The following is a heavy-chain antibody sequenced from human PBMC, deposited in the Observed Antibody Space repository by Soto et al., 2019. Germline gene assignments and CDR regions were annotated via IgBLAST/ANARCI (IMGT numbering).Heavy chain of an antibody. CDR1: GFTFSRYW. CDR3: ARGDTPMITGMDSFDI. V-gene: IGHV3-7*01. CDR2: IKQDGTEK. J-gene: IGHJ3*02. Sequence: GGSLRLSCAASGFTFSRYWMNWVRQAPGKGLEWVANIKQDGTEKNYVGSVKGRFTISRDNARNSLYLQMDSLRAEDTAAYFCARGDTPMITGMDSFDIWGQGTMVTVSS. D-gene: IGHD5-18*01.